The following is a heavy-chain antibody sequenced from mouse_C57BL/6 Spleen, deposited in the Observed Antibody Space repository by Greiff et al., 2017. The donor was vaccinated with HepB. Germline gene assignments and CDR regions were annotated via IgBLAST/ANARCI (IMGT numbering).Heavy chain of an antibody. V-gene: IGHV1-26*01. D-gene: IGHD2-5*01. CDR3: ARSLYYSKGGFAY. Sequence: EVKLQQSGPELVKPGASVKISCKASGYTFTDYYMNWVKQSHGKSLEWIGDINPNNGGTSYNQKFKGKATLTVDKSSSTAYMELRSLTSEDSAVYYCARSLYYSKGGFAYWGQGTLVTVSA. J-gene: IGHJ3*01. CDR2: INPNNGGT. CDR1: GYTFTDYY.